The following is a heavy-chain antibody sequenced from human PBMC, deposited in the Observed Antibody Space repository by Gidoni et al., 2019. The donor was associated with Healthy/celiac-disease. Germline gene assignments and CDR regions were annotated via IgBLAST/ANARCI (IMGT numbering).Heavy chain of an antibody. J-gene: IGHJ4*01. CDR2: INHGGST. V-gene: IGHV4-34*01. Sequence: QVQLQQWGAGLLKPSETLSLTCAAYGGSFSGYYWSWIRQPPGKGLEWIGEINHGGSTNYSPSLKSRVTRSVDTSKNQFSLKLSSVTAADTAVYYCARRRYSSSWYEGGKLYYFDYWDHGTLVTVSS. D-gene: IGHD6-13*01. CDR3: ARRRYSSSWYEGGKLYYFDY. CDR1: GGSFSGYY.